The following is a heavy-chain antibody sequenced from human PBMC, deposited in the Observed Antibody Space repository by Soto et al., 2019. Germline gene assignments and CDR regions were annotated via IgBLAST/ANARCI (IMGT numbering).Heavy chain of an antibody. CDR2: ISGRDGST. J-gene: IGHJ5*02. V-gene: IGHV3-23*01. D-gene: IGHD1-20*01. CDR3: AGRRVPNINDWFDP. Sequence: GGSLRLSCTGSGFTFSSYAFSWVRQAPGKGLEWVSAISGRDGSTYYADSVKGRFTISRDNSKETLYLQMNSLRAEDTAVYYCAGRRVPNINDWFDPWGQGTLVTVSS. CDR1: GFTFSSYA.